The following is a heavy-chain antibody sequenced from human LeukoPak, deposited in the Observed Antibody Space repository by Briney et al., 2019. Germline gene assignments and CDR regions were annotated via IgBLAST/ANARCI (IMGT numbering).Heavy chain of an antibody. CDR2: INPNSGGT. J-gene: IGHJ4*02. CDR3: ARDAGSGYDGIDY. CDR1: GYTFTSYG. V-gene: IGHV1-2*06. D-gene: IGHD5-12*01. Sequence: ASVKVSCKASGYTFTSYGISWVRQAPGQGLEWMGRINPNSGGTNYAQKFRGRVTMTRDTSISTAYMELSRLRSDDTAVYYCARDAGSGYDGIDYWGQGTLVTVSS.